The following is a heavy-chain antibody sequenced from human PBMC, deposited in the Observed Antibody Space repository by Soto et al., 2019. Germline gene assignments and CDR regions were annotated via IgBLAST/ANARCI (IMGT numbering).Heavy chain of an antibody. V-gene: IGHV4-34*01. CDR3: ARGYSSSWLDYYYGMGV. D-gene: IGHD6-13*01. CDR2: INHSGST. J-gene: IGHJ6*02. Sequence: SETLSLTCAVYGGSFSGYYWSWIRQPPGKGLEWIGEINHSGSTNYNPSLKSRVTISVDTSKNQFSLKLSSVTAADTAVYYCARGYSSSWLDYYYGMGVWGQGTTVTVS. CDR1: GGSFSGYY.